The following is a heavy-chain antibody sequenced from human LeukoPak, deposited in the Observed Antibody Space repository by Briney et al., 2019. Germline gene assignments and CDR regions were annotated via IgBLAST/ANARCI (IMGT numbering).Heavy chain of an antibody. CDR1: VHTFITDE. Sequence: ASVTVSFTSSVHTFITDEINWVRQATGQGLEWMGWMSANSGNAASAQKFQGRLTMTRNTSISTAYMELSSLNSDDTAVYYCARNVGHFYYDGSGSELYYYYLDVWGKGTTVTVSS. CDR2: MSANSGNA. J-gene: IGHJ6*03. V-gene: IGHV1-8*02. D-gene: IGHD3-22*01. CDR3: ARNVGHFYYDGSGSELYYYYLDV.